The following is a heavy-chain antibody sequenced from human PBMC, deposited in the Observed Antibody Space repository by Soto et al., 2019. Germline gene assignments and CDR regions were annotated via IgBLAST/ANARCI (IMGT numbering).Heavy chain of an antibody. CDR1: GFTFSSYG. V-gene: IGHV3-30*18. D-gene: IGHD6-13*01. CDR3: AKVAAAHLPWFDP. J-gene: IGHJ5*02. Sequence: GGSLRLSCAASGFTFSSYGMHWVRQAPGKGLEWVAVISYDGSNKYYADSVKGRFTISRDNSKNTLYLQMNSLRAEDTAVYYCAKVAAAHLPWFDPWGQGTLVTVSS. CDR2: ISYDGSNK.